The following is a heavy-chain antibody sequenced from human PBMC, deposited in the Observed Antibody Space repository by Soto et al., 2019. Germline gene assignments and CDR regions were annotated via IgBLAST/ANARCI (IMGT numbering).Heavy chain of an antibody. D-gene: IGHD1-26*01. J-gene: IGHJ4*02. CDR1: GFTFDDYG. Sequence: GGSLRLTCAASGFTFDDYGMSWVRQAPGKGLEWVSNINWNGGSTGYADSVKGRFTISRDNAKNSLYLQMNSLRAEDTALYYCARGRVVGAILPFDYGGQGTLVTVSS. CDR2: INWNGGST. CDR3: ARGRVVGAILPFDY. V-gene: IGHV3-20*04.